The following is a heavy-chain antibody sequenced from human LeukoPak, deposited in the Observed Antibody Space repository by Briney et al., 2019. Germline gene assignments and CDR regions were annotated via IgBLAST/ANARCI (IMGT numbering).Heavy chain of an antibody. CDR2: IYPGDSDT. CDR1: GYSFTSYW. CDR3: ARVIVVVPAAIRGRFDP. V-gene: IGHV5-51*01. Sequence: GEPLKISCKGSGYSFTSYWIGWVRQMPGKGLEWMGIIYPGDSDTRYSPSFQGQVTISADRSISTAYLQWSSLKASDTAMYYCARVIVVVPAAIRGRFDPWGQGTLVTVSS. D-gene: IGHD2-2*01. J-gene: IGHJ5*02.